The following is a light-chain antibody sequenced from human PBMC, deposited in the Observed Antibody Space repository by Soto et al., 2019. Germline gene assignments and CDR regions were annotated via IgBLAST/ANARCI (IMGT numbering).Light chain of an antibody. Sequence: DIQMTQSPSSLSASVGDRVTITCQASQDISNYLNWYQQKPGKAPKLLIYDASNLETGVPSRFSGSGSRTDFTFTISSLQPEDIATYYCQQYDNLLPWTFGQGTKVEIK. CDR3: QQYDNLLPWT. J-gene: IGKJ1*01. CDR2: DAS. CDR1: QDISNY. V-gene: IGKV1-33*01.